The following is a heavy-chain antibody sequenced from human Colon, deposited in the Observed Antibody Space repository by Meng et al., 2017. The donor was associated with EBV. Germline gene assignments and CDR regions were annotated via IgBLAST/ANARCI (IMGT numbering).Heavy chain of an antibody. CDR2: IDDCGST. Sequence: HVRSRVPAPSLVSPSGPLSRTWRFSGFSISSNVLRPCVRQPPGKGLYRIGDIDDCGSTNYNPSLNSRISISLDKSKNHFSLKVNSEAAADTAVYYCARGQQDAWELLAYWGQGALVTVSS. CDR1: GFSISSNVL. J-gene: IGHJ4*02. V-gene: IGHV4-4*02. CDR3: ARGQQDAWELLAY. D-gene: IGHD1-26*01.